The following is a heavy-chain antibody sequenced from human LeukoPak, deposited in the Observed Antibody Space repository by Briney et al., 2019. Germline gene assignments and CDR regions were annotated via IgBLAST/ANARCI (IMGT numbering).Heavy chain of an antibody. Sequence: ASMKVSCKASGGTFNHFGINWVRQAPGQGLEWMGRIIPILDLTKYAPKIQDRVTITADKSTSTAYMELNSLRSEDTAVYFCARDSGRPPTSFDYWGQGTLVTVSS. CDR3: ARDSGRPPTSFDY. CDR2: IIPILDLT. J-gene: IGHJ4*02. V-gene: IGHV1-69*04. CDR1: GGTFNHFG. D-gene: IGHD1-1*01.